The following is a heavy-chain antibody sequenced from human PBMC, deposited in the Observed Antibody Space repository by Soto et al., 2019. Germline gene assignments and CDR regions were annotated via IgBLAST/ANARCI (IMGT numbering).Heavy chain of an antibody. CDR1: GFTFSSYG. CDR2: ISYDGSNK. D-gene: IGHD6-13*01. V-gene: IGHV3-30*18. CDR3: AKDHSSSRGYYYYYGMDV. Sequence: LRLSCAASGFTFSSYGMHWVRQAPGKGLEWVAVISYDGSNKYYADSVKGRFTISRDNSKNTLYLQMNSLRAEDTAVYYCAKDHSSSRGYYYYYGMDVWGQGTTVTVSS. J-gene: IGHJ6*02.